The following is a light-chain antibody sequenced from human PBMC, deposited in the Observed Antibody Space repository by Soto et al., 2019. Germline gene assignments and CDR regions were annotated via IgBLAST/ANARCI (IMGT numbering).Light chain of an antibody. CDR1: QSISHTSNDRNY. CDR3: QQYDTWPS. J-gene: IGKJ2*01. V-gene: IGKV4-1*01. CDR2: WAS. Sequence: DIVMTQSPDSLAVSLGERATINCKSSQSISHTSNDRNYLAWYQQRPGQPPKLLIYWASTRKSGVPDRFSGSGSGTDFTLTISSLQAEDVAVYYCQQYDTWPSFGQGTKLQIK.